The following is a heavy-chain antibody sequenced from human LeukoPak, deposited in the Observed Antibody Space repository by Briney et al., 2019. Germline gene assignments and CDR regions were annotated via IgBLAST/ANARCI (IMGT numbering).Heavy chain of an antibody. Sequence: PGGSLRLSCAASGFTFSSYATSWVRQAPGKGLEWVSATSGSGGTTLYADSVKGRFTISRGNSKNTLYLQMNSLRAEDTAVYYCAKAYGRGWYDYYFGYWGQGTLVTVSS. J-gene: IGHJ4*02. CDR2: TSGSGGTT. CDR3: AKAYGRGWYDYYFGY. V-gene: IGHV3-23*01. D-gene: IGHD6-19*01. CDR1: GFTFSSYA.